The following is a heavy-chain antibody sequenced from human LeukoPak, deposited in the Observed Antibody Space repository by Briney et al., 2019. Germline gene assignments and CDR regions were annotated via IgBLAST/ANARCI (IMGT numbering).Heavy chain of an antibody. CDR2: IYSGGST. CDR1: GFTVSSNY. CDR3: AKDRLTSPNYFDP. Sequence: PGGSLRLSCAASGFTVSSNYMSWVRQAPGKGLEWVSVIYSGGSTYYADSVKGRFTISRDNSKNTLYLQMNSLRAEGTALYYCAKDRLTSPNYFDPWGQGTLVTVSS. J-gene: IGHJ5*02. V-gene: IGHV3-53*01. D-gene: IGHD1-7*01.